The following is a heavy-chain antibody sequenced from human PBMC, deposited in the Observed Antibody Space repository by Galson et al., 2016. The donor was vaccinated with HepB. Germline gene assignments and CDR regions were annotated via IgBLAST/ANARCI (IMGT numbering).Heavy chain of an antibody. CDR1: GGSISSGSYY. V-gene: IGHV4-39*06. D-gene: IGHD6-25*01. J-gene: IGHJ5*02. Sequence: SETLSLTCTVSGGSISSGSYYWGWIRQPPGKRLEWIGSLYNCGSTFYNPSLKSRVPISVETSKNQFPLRLTSVTAADTAVYYCARGKSALDPWGQGTLVTVSS. CDR2: LYNCGST. CDR3: ARGKSALDP.